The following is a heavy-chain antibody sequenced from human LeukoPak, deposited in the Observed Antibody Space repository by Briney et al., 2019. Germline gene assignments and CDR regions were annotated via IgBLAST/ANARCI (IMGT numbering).Heavy chain of an antibody. D-gene: IGHD4-11*01. CDR2: INPNSGGT. V-gene: IGHV1-2*06. CDR3: ACLENPDYPTFDY. J-gene: IGHJ4*02. CDR1: GYTFTGYY. Sequence: ASVKVSCKASGYTFTGYYMHWVRQAPGQGLEWMGRINPNSGGTNYAQKFQGRVTMTRDTSISTAYMELSRLRSDDTAVYYCACLENPDYPTFDYWGQGTLVTVSS.